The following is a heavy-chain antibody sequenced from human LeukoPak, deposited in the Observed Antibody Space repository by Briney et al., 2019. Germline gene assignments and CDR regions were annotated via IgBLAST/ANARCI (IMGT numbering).Heavy chain of an antibody. J-gene: IGHJ4*02. Sequence: ASVKVSCKASGYTFTSYDINWVRQATGQGLEWMGWMNPNSGNTGYAQKFQGRVTMTRNTSISTAYMELSSLRSEDTAVYYCARNFGYYGSGSSYPYYFDFWGQGTLVTVSS. CDR3: ARNFGYYGSGSSYPYYFDF. CDR2: MNPNSGNT. CDR1: GYTFTSYD. V-gene: IGHV1-8*01. D-gene: IGHD3-10*01.